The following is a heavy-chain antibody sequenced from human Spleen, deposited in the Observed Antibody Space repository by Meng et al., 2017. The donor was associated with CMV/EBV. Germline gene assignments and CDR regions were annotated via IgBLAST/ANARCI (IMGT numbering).Heavy chain of an antibody. CDR3: ARAFSSLYGMDV. V-gene: IGHV3-30*02. J-gene: IGHJ6*02. CDR2: IRYDGSNK. Sequence: GGSLRLSCAASGFTFSSYGMHWVRQAPGKGLEWVAFIRYDGSNKYYADSVKGRFTISRDNSKNTLYLQMNSLRAEDTAVYYCARAFSSLYGMDVWGQGTTVTVSS. CDR1: GFTFSSYG.